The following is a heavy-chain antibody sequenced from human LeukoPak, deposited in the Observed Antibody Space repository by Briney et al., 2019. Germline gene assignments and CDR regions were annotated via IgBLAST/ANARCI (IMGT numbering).Heavy chain of an antibody. V-gene: IGHV1-18*01. J-gene: IGHJ4*02. D-gene: IGHD3-10*01. CDR3: ARELRAYGSGSYPSDY. Sequence: ASVKVSCKASGYTFTSYGISWVRQAPGQGLEWMGWIGACNGNTNYAQKLQGRVTMTTDTSTSTAYMELRSLRSDDTAVYYCARELRAYGSGSYPSDYWGQGTLVTVSS. CDR1: GYTFTSYG. CDR2: IGACNGNT.